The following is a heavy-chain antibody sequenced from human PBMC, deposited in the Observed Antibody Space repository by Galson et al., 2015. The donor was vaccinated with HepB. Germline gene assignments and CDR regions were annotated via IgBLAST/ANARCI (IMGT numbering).Heavy chain of an antibody. CDR1: GFTFSTYV. V-gene: IGHV3-64D*06. D-gene: IGHD1-1*01. CDR3: VKDRDTGTYPSANFDF. J-gene: IGHJ4*02. CDR2: ISSNGGTT. Sequence: SLRLSCAASGFTFSTYVMHWVRQAPGKGLEYVSGISSNGGTTYYADSVKGRFTISRDNSRNTLYLQMSNLRPEDTAVYWCVKDRDTGTYPSANFDFWGQGTLVTVSS.